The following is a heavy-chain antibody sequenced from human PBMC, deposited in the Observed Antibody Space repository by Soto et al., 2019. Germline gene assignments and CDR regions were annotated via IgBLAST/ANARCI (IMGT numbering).Heavy chain of an antibody. J-gene: IGHJ6*03. Sequence: GGSLGLSCAASGFTFSSYGMHWVRQAPGKGLEWVAVIWYDGSNKYYADSVKGRFTISRDNSKNTLYLQMNSLRAEDTAVYYCAKAIAVAEKVYYYYMDVWGKGTTVTVSS. CDR2: IWYDGSNK. CDR1: GFTFSSYG. V-gene: IGHV3-30*02. D-gene: IGHD6-19*01. CDR3: AKAIAVAEKVYYYYMDV.